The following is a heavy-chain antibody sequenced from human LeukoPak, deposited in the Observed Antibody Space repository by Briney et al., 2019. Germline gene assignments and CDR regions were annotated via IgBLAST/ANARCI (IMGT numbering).Heavy chain of an antibody. V-gene: IGHV3-23*01. D-gene: IGHD6-6*01. J-gene: IGHJ4*02. CDR1: GFTFSNYA. CDR2: IRDSGGST. Sequence: GGSLRLSCAASGFTFSNYAMSWVRQAPGKGLEWVSAIRDSGGSTDYTDSVKGRFTISRDNSTNTLYLKMNSLRAEDTAVYYCAKDLSSSSSGKFVSWGQGTLVTVSS. CDR3: AKDLSSSSSGKFVS.